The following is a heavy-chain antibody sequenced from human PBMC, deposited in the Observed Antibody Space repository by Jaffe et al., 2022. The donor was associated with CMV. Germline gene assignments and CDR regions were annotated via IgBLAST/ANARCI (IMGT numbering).Heavy chain of an antibody. D-gene: IGHD5-12*01. CDR1: GYTFTSYY. CDR3: ARDNEGEDSGYDETPFDP. CDR2: INPSGGST. V-gene: IGHV1-46*01. J-gene: IGHJ5*02. Sequence: QVQLVQSGAEVKKPGASVKVSCKASGYTFTSYYMHWVRQAPGQGLEWMGIINPSGGSTSYAQKFQGRVTMTRDTSTSTVYMELSSLRSEDTAVYYCARDNEGEDSGYDETPFDPWGQGTLVTVSS.